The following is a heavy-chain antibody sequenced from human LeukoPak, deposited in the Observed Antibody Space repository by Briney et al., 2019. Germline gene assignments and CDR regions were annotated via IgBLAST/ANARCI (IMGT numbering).Heavy chain of an antibody. CDR3: AREVLGGSYQPGAFDI. D-gene: IGHD1-26*01. V-gene: IGHV4-59*01. CDR2: IYYGGST. J-gene: IGHJ3*02. Sequence: SETLSLTCTVSGGSISSYYWSWIRQPPGKGLEWIGYIYYGGSTNYNPSLKSRVTISVDTSKNQFSLKLSSVTAADTAVYYCAREVLGGSYQPGAFDIWGQGTMVTVSS. CDR1: GGSISSYY.